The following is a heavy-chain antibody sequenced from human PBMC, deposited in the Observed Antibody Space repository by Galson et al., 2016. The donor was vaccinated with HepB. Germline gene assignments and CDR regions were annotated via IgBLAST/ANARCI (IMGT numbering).Heavy chain of an antibody. CDR3: ASGSLRLVGTATAS. D-gene: IGHD1-26*01. V-gene: IGHV3-7*01. CDR1: RFTFSSYW. Sequence: SLRLSCAASRFTFSSYWMSWVRQAPGKGLEWVANIHQEGSEKHYVDSVKGRFTISKDNAKNSLYLQMNSLRVDDTAVYYCASGSLRLVGTATASWGQGTLVIVSS. CDR2: IHQEGSEK. J-gene: IGHJ5*02.